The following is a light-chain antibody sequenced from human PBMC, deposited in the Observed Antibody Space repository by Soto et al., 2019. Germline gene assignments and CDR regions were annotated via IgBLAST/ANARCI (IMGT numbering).Light chain of an antibody. Sequence: QSVLTQPASVSGSPGQSITISCTGSGSDIGAYNYVSWYQQHPGKAPKLLIHGVTRRPPGVSSRFSASKSAYTASLTISGLQAEDEANYYCSSFTTSYFYVFGPGTKVTVL. CDR2: GVT. V-gene: IGLV2-14*01. J-gene: IGLJ1*01. CDR1: GSDIGAYNY. CDR3: SSFTTSYFYV.